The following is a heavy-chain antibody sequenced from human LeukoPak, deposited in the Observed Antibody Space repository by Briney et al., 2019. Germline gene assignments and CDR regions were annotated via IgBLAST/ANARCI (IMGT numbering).Heavy chain of an antibody. V-gene: IGHV1-18*01. CDR3: ARVRYWDVVGATAIFDY. J-gene: IGHJ4*02. D-gene: IGHD1-26*01. CDR1: GYTFTSYG. CDR2: ISAYNGNT. Sequence: ASVKVSCKASGYTFTSYGISWVRQAPGQGLEWMGWISAYNGNTNYAQKLQGRVTMTTDTSTSTAYMELRSLRSDNTAVYYCARVRYWDVVGATAIFDYWGQGTLVTVSS.